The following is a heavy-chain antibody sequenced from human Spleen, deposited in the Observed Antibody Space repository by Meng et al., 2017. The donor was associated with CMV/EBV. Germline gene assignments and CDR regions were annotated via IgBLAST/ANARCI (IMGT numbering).Heavy chain of an antibody. D-gene: IGHD3-16*01. V-gene: IGHV3-23*03. Sequence: GESLKISCAASGFTFSSYAMNWVRQAPGKGLEWVSLIYNDGSSAYYTDSVKGRFTISRDNSKNTLYLQMNSLRVEDTAVYYCARGGYSGAFDIWGQGTVVTVSS. CDR2: IYNDGSSA. CDR3: ARGGYSGAFDI. J-gene: IGHJ3*02. CDR1: GFTFSSYA.